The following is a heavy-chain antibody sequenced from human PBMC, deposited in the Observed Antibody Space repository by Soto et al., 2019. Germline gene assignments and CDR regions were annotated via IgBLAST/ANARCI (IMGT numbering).Heavy chain of an antibody. J-gene: IGHJ4*02. V-gene: IGHV3-73*02. CDR3: TIEGPGFAS. Sequence: EVQLVESGGGLVQPGGSLQLSCAASGFTFSGSAMHWVRQASGRGLEWVGRIRSKANTYATAYAASLKGRFTISRDDSKNTASLQMNSLKTEDTAIYYCTIEGPGFASWGQGTMVTVSS. CDR2: IRSKANTYAT. D-gene: IGHD7-27*01. CDR1: GFTFSGSA.